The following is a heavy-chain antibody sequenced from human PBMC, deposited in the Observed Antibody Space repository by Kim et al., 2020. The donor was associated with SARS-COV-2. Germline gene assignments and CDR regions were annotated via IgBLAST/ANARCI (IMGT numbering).Heavy chain of an antibody. Sequence: TKYYAASVEGRFTISRENSKNSVYLEMKSLRPEDTAVYFCARESGTVTCDYWGRGTLVTVS. CDR2: TK. V-gene: IGHV3-48*03. D-gene: IGHD4-17*01. J-gene: IGHJ4*02. CDR3: ARESGTVTCDY.